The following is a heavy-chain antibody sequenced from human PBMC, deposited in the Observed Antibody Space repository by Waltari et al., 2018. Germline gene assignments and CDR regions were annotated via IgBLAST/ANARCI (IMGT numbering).Heavy chain of an antibody. CDR2: IIPILGIA. Sequence: QVQLVQSGAEVKKHGSSVKVSCKASGGTFSGYTISRVRQAPGQGLEWMGRIIPILGIATYAQKFQGRVTITADKSPSTAYMELSSLRSEDTAVYYCARPSGGSGSYYFDYWGQGTLVTVSS. J-gene: IGHJ4*02. CDR1: GGTFSGYT. V-gene: IGHV1-69*02. CDR3: ARPSGGSGSYYFDY. D-gene: IGHD3-10*01.